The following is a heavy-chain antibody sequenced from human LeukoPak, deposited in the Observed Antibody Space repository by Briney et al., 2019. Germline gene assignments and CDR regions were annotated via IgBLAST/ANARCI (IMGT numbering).Heavy chain of an antibody. CDR1: GYTFTSYG. CDR3: ARGGITMVRGVIPKYYYYGMDV. D-gene: IGHD3-10*01. J-gene: IGHJ6*02. V-gene: IGHV1-69*13. Sequence: ASVKVSCKASGYTFTSYGISWVRQAPGQGLEWMGGIIPIFGTANYAQKFQGRVTITADESTSTAYMELSSLRSEDTAVYYCARGGITMVRGVIPKYYYYGMDVWGQGTTVTVSS. CDR2: IIPIFGTA.